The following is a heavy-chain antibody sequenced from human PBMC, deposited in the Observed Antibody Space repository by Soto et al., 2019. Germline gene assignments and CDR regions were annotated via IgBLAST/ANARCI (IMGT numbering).Heavy chain of an antibody. CDR1: GGSISSSSYY. CDR3: ARQGWEEQWLPTRPFDY. D-gene: IGHD6-19*01. Sequence: PSETLSLTCTVSGGSISSSSYYWGWIRQPPGKGLEWIGSIYYSGSTNYNPSLKSRVTISVDTSKNQFSLKLSSVTAADTAVYYCARQGWEEQWLPTRPFDYWGQGTLVTVSS. V-gene: IGHV4-39*01. J-gene: IGHJ4*02. CDR2: IYYSGST.